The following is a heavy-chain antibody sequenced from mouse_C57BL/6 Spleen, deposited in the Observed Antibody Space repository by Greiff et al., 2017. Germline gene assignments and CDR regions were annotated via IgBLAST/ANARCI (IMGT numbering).Heavy chain of an antibody. CDR1: GYAFSSSW. D-gene: IGHD1-1*01. Sequence: VQLQQSGPELVKPGASVKISCKASGYAFSSSWMNWVKQRPGKGLEWIGRIYPGDGDTNYNGKFKGKATLTADKSSSTADMQLSSLTSEDSAVYFCARSTTGAMDYWGQGTSVTVAS. CDR2: IYPGDGDT. V-gene: IGHV1-82*01. J-gene: IGHJ4*01. CDR3: ARSTTGAMDY.